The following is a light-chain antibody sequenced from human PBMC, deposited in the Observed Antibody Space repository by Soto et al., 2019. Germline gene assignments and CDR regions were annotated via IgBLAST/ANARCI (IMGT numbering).Light chain of an antibody. J-gene: IGLJ3*02. V-gene: IGLV1-40*01. CDR3: QAHDSSLSAWV. CDR1: SSNLGAGYD. Sequence: QSVLTQPPSVSGAPGQRVTISCTGASSNLGAGYDVHWYQHLPGTVPKLLIYGNTNRPSGVPDRFSGSKSGTSASLASTGVQAEDEADYYCQAHDSSLSAWVFGGGTKLTVL. CDR2: GNT.